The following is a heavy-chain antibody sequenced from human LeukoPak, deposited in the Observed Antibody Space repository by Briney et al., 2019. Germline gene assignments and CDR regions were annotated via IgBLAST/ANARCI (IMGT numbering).Heavy chain of an antibody. CDR3: AREEMVRGANEVGGY. D-gene: IGHD3-10*01. V-gene: IGHV1-46*01. Sequence: GASVKVSCKASGYTFTSYYMHWVRQAPGQGLEWMGIINPGGGSTSYAQKFQGRVTMTRDTSTSTVYMELSSLRSEDTAVYYCAREEMVRGANEVGGYWGQGTLVTVSS. CDR1: GYTFTSYY. CDR2: INPGGGST. J-gene: IGHJ4*02.